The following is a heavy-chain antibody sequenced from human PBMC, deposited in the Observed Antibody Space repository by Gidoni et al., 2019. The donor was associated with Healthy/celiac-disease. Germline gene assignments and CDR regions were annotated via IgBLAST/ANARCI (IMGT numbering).Heavy chain of an antibody. V-gene: IGHV3-30-3*01. J-gene: IGHJ6*02. Sequence: QVQLVESGGGVVQPGRSLRLSCAASGFTFSSYAMHWVRQAPGKGLEWVAVISYDGSNKYYADSVKGRFTISRDNSKNTLYLQMNSLRAEDTAVYYCARAQGRLRLYYYGMDVWGQGTTVTVSS. CDR2: ISYDGSNK. CDR1: GFTFSSYA. CDR3: ARAQGRLRLYYYGMDV. D-gene: IGHD5-12*01.